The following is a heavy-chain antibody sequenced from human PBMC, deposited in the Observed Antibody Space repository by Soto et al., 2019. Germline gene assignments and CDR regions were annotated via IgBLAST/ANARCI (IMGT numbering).Heavy chain of an antibody. V-gene: IGHV3-53*01. J-gene: IGHJ6*02. D-gene: IGHD6-19*01. CDR1: GFSVSGNS. Sequence: EVQLVASGGDLIQPGGSLRLSCGVSGFSVSGNSLSWVRQAPGKGLEWVSYMYVDGSRYYADSVRGRFTLTRDNSKNTLYLKMNNLGCEGTAVYYCARDGGSHTAVAGTQYYGRDVWGQGTTVTVSS. CDR3: ARDGGSHTAVAGTQYYGRDV. CDR2: MYVDGSR.